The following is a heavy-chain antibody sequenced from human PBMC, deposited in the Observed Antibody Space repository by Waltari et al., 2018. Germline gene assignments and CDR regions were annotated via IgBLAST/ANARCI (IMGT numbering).Heavy chain of an antibody. CDR3: AKGYSSSVHVANFDY. CDR2: ISSSGSTI. D-gene: IGHD6-6*01. V-gene: IGHV3-48*03. Sequence: EVQLVESGGGLVQPGGSLRLSCAASGFTFSSYEMNWVRQAPGKGLEWVSYISSSGSTIYYAASVKGRFTISRDNSKNTLYLQMNSLRAEDTAVYYCAKGYSSSVHVANFDYWGQGTLVTVSS. J-gene: IGHJ4*02. CDR1: GFTFSSYE.